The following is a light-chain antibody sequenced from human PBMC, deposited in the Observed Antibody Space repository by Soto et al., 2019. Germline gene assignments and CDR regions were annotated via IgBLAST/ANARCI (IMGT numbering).Light chain of an antibody. CDR2: GAS. CDR3: QQYGSSPT. V-gene: IGKV3-20*01. CDR1: QSVSSSY. Sequence: EIVLTQSPGTLSLSPGERATLSCRASQSVSSSYLAWYQQKPGQAPRLLIYGASSMATGLPDRFSGSGSGTDFTLTISRLEPEDFAVYYCQQYGSSPTFGQGTKLEIK. J-gene: IGKJ2*01.